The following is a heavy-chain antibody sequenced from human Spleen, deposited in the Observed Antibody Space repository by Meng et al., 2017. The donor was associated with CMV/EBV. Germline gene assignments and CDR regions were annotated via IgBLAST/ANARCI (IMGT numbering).Heavy chain of an antibody. CDR2: IYTSGST. CDR3: ASETGRVGATNYFDY. D-gene: IGHD1-26*01. J-gene: IGHJ4*02. V-gene: IGHV4-4*07. CDR1: GGSISSYY. Sequence: QVQLQASGPGLGKPSETLSLTCPVSGGSISSYYWSWIRQPAGKGLEWIGRIYTSGSTNYNPSLKSRVTMSVDTSKNQFSLKLSSVTAADTAVYYCASETGRVGATNYFDYWGQGTLVTVSS.